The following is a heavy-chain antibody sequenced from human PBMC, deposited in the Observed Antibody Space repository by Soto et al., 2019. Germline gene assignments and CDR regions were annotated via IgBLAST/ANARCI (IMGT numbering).Heavy chain of an antibody. CDR1: GYIFTTYG. CDR2: ISTSNGNT. CDR3: AREYCSSSSCYGVDY. D-gene: IGHD2-2*01. V-gene: IGHV1-18*01. J-gene: IGHJ4*02. Sequence: ASVKVSCKASGYIFTTYGISWVRQAPGQGLEWMGWISTSNGNTKYAQKVEGRVTMTTDTSTSIAYMELRSLRSDDTAAYYCAREYCSSSSCYGVDYWGQGILVTVSS.